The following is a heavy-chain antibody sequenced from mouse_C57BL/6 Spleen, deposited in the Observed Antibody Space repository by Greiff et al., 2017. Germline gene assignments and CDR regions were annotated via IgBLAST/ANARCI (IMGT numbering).Heavy chain of an antibody. CDR1: GYTFTSYW. D-gene: IGHD2-4*01. CDR3: ERPDYGAMDY. Sequence: VQLQQPGAELVRPGSSVKLSCKASGYTFTSYWMHWVKQRPIQGLEWIGNIDPSDSDTHYNQKFKDKATLTVDKSSSTAYMQLSSMTSEDSAVSYCERPDYGAMDYWGQGTSVTVSS. V-gene: IGHV1-52*01. J-gene: IGHJ4*01. CDR2: IDPSDSDT.